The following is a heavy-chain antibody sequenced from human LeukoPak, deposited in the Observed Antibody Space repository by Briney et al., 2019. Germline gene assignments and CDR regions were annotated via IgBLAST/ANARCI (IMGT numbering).Heavy chain of an antibody. V-gene: IGHV3-21*01. CDR1: GFTFRSYS. CDR3: ARDDYGDDADDAFDI. D-gene: IGHD4-17*01. Sequence: GGSLRLSCAASGFTFRSYSMNWVRQAPGKGLEWVSSISSSSSYIYYADSVEGRFTISRDNAKNSLYLQMNSLRAEDTAVYYCARDDYGDDADDAFDIWGQGTMVTVSS. J-gene: IGHJ3*02. CDR2: ISSSSSYI.